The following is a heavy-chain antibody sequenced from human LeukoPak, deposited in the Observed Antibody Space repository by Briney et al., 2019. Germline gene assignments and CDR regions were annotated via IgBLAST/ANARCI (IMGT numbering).Heavy chain of an antibody. D-gene: IGHD6-13*01. CDR1: GGSINSYY. CDR2: IYTSGSA. J-gene: IGHJ4*02. Sequence: SDTLSLPCTVSGGSINSYYWSWIPQPAGRGLEGIGSIYTSGSATYNPPLKSRRTMSVDTSKIQFYLNLSSVTAADTAVYSCARDSSNWTVDYWGQGTLVTVSS. V-gene: IGHV4-4*07. CDR3: ARDSSNWTVDY.